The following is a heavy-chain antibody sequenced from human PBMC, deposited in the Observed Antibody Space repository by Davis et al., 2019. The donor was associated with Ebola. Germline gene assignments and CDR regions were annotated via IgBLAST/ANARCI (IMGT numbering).Heavy chain of an antibody. J-gene: IGHJ6*01. CDR1: GFTVSSNY. CDR2: IYSGGST. V-gene: IGHV3-53*04. Sequence: GESLKISCAASGFTVSSNYMSWVRQAPGKGLEWVSVIYSGGSTYYADSVKGRITISRHNSKNTLYLQMNSLHQGPIGLPPGTLLQEHLWG. CDR3: TLLQEHL.